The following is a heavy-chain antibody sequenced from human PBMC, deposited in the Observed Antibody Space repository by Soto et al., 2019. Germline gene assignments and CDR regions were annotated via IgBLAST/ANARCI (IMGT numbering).Heavy chain of an antibody. J-gene: IGHJ4*02. Sequence: SETLSLTCTVSGGSISSYYWSWIRQPPGKRLEWIGEIYHNGSPTYSPSLRGRATISVDKSNNQFSLRLRSVTAADTAVYYCARSMHYSDGSNYSPFDYWGQGTLVTVSS. CDR1: GGSISSYY. CDR3: ARSMHYSDGSNYSPFDY. D-gene: IGHD3-22*01. V-gene: IGHV4-59*12. CDR2: IYHNGSP.